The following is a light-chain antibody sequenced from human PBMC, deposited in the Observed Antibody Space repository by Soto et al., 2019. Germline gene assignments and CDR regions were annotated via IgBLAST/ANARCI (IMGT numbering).Light chain of an antibody. CDR2: WNN. CDR3: AAWDDSLNVL. CDR1: SSNIGSHY. Sequence: QPVLTQPPSASGTPGQRVTISCSGSSSNIGSHYVYWYQQLPGTAPKLLIYWNNQRPSGVPDRFSCSKSGTSASLAISGLRSEDEADYYCAAWDDSLNVLFGGGTKLTVL. V-gene: IGLV1-47*01. J-gene: IGLJ2*01.